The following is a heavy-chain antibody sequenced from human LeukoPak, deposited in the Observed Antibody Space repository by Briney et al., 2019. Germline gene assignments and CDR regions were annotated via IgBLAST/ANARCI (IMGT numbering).Heavy chain of an antibody. V-gene: IGHV3-48*02. CDR3: ARDRDTGIFDY. J-gene: IGHJ4*02. Sequence: GGSLRLSCAASGFTFSTYSMNWVRQAPGKGLEWVSYISNSSSIRYYADSVKGRFTISRDNAKNSLYLQMSSLRDEDTAVYYCARDRDTGIFDYWGQGTLVTVSS. CDR2: ISNSSSIR. D-gene: IGHD1-1*01. CDR1: GFTFSTYS.